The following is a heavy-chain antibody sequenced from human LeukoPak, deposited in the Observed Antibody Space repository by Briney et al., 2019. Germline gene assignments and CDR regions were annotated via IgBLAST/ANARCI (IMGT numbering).Heavy chain of an antibody. D-gene: IGHD1-26*01. CDR1: GYTFTSYD. J-gene: IGHJ4*02. CDR3: ARPPMRVGALY. Sequence: ASVKVSCKASGYTFTSYDINWVRQATGQGPEWMGWMNPNSGNRGYAQKFQGRVSMTRNTSISTAYMELSSLRSEDTAVYYCARPPMRVGALYWGQGTLVTVSS. CDR2: MNPNSGNR. V-gene: IGHV1-8*01.